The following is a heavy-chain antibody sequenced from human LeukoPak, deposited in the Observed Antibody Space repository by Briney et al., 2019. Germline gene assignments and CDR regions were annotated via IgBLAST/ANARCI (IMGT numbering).Heavy chain of an antibody. V-gene: IGHV3-74*01. Sequence: GGSLRLSCAASGFTFSSYWMHWVRQAPGKGLVWVSRINSDGSSTSYADSVKGRFTISRDNAKNTLYLQMNSLRAEDTAVYYCARDSSSYYYYYYMDVWGKGTTVTISS. D-gene: IGHD6-6*01. CDR3: ARDSSSYYYYYYMDV. J-gene: IGHJ6*03. CDR1: GFTFSSYW. CDR2: INSDGSST.